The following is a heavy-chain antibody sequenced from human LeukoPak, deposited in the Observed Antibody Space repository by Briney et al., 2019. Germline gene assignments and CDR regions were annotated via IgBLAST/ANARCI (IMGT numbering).Heavy chain of an antibody. V-gene: IGHV1-2*02. D-gene: IGHD2-2*01. J-gene: IGHJ4*02. CDR1: VYTFTHYY. CDR3: ARIYCSATSCYYFDF. CDR2: INPNSGGT. Sequence: ASVTVSCKASVYTFTHYYVHWVRQAPGQGLEWMGWINPNSGGTNYAQKFQGRVTMTSDTSITTVYMELSRLRSDDTAVYYCARIYCSATSCYYFDFWGQGALVTVSS.